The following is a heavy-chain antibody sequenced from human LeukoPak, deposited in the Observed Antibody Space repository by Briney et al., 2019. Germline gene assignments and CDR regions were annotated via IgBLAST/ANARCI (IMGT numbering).Heavy chain of an antibody. CDR1: GYTFTSYG. CDR2: ISAYNGNI. V-gene: IGHV1-18*01. CDR3: ARVVVGAADAFDI. D-gene: IGHD1-26*01. J-gene: IGHJ3*02. Sequence: ASVKVSCKASGYTFTSYGINWVRQAPGEGLEWMGWISAYNGNINHAQKFLDRVTMTTDTSTSTAYMELRSLRSDDTAVYYCARVVVGAADAFDIWGQGTMVTVS.